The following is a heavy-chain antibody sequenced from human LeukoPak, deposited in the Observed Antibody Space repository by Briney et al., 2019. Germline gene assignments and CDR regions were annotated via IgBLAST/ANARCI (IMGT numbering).Heavy chain of an antibody. J-gene: IGHJ4*02. Sequence: AASVKVSCKTSGHTFATYSINWVRQAPGQGLEWMGWISGYSGSTNYAQKLQGRVTMTTDTSTTTAYMEPRSLKSDDTAVYYCARGHSSGRDYYFDTWGQGTLVTVSS. CDR1: GHTFATYS. D-gene: IGHD6-19*01. CDR3: ARGHSSGRDYYFDT. CDR2: ISGYSGST. V-gene: IGHV1-18*01.